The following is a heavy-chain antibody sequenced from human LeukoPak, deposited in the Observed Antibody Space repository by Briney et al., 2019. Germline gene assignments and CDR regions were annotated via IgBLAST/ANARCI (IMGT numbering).Heavy chain of an antibody. Sequence: PGSSLRLSCAASGFTFSSYGMHWVRQAPAKALEWVAIIWYDGSNQYYADSVKGRFTISKDNSKNTLYLQMNSLRVEDTAIYYCARDKGASGWYGDYWGQGTLVTVSS. J-gene: IGHJ4*02. CDR1: GFTFSSYG. D-gene: IGHD6-19*01. CDR2: IWYDGSNQ. CDR3: ARDKGASGWYGDY. V-gene: IGHV3-33*08.